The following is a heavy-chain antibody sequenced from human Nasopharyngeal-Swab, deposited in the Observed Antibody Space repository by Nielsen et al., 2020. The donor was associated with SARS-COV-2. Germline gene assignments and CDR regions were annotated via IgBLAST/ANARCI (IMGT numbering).Heavy chain of an antibody. J-gene: IGHJ2*01. V-gene: IGHV3-53*01. CDR1: GFTVSSSY. D-gene: IGHD4-11*01. Sequence: GESLKISCAASGFTVSSSYMGWVRQAPGKGLEWVSTIHSDGNTYFADSVRGRFSSYRDNYRNTLSLQMNSLRAEDTAVYYCASRGAANDPSTRDLPYSRRTFDLWGRGTLVTVSS. CDR3: ASRGAANDPSTRDLPYSRRTFDL. CDR2: IHSDGNT.